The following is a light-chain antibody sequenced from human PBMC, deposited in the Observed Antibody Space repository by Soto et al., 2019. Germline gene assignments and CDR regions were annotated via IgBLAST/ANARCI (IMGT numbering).Light chain of an antibody. CDR3: QQYNVYYT. CDR1: QSISSW. CDR2: KAS. J-gene: IGKJ2*01. Sequence: DIKMTQSPSTLSASVGDRVTITCRASQSISSWLAWYQQKPGKAPKILVNKASNLESGVPSRFSGSGSGTEFTLTISSLQPDDFATYYCQQYNVYYTFGQGTKLEIK. V-gene: IGKV1-5*03.